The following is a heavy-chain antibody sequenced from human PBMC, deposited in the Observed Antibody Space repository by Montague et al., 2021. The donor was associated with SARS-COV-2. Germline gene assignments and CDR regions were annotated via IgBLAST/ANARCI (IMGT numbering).Heavy chain of an antibody. CDR2: INRRGTS. Sequence: SETLSLTCAVYGGSFSDYYWSWIRQPPGKGLEWIGEINRRGTSKYNPSLKSRVSISLDTSKNQFSLYLSSVTAADTAVYYCARGRQHSNMIVVVMIGGEYYFDYWGQGTLVTVSS. V-gene: IGHV4-34*01. CDR3: ARGRQHSNMIVVVMIGGEYYFDY. J-gene: IGHJ4*02. D-gene: IGHD3-22*01. CDR1: GGSFSDYY.